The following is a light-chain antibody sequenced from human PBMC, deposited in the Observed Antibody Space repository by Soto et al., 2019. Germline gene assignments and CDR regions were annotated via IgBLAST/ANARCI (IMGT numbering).Light chain of an antibody. V-gene: IGKV3-20*01. CDR2: GAS. CDR3: QQYCSSPPLT. Sequence: EFVLTQSPGTLSLSPGERATLSCRASQSVSSSYLAWYQQKPGQAPRILIYGASTRATGIPDRFSGSGSGTDFTLTISRLEPEDFALYYCQQYCSSPPLTFGGGTKVESK. CDR1: QSVSSSY. J-gene: IGKJ4*01.